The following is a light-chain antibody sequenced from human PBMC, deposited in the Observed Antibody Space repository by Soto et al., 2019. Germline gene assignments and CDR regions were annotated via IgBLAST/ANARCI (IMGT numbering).Light chain of an antibody. CDR1: SSDVGGYNY. J-gene: IGLJ2*01. CDR2: EVR. CDR3: SSYAGNNNLL. V-gene: IGLV2-8*01. Sequence: QSALTQPASVSGSPGQSITISCTGTSSDVGGYNYVSWYQQHPGKAPKLMIYEVRERPSGVPDRFSGSKSGNTDSLTVSGLQAEDEADYYCSSYAGNNNLLFGGGTKLTVL.